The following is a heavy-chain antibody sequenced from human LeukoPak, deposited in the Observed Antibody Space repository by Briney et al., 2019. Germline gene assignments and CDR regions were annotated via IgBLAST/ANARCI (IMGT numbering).Heavy chain of an antibody. D-gene: IGHD3-16*01. J-gene: IGHJ4*02. CDR2: INGDGSIT. Sequence: GGSLRLSCAASGFTFSNYWMHWVRQGPGIGLMWVSRINGDGSITNYADSVKGRFTISRDNAKNTLDLQMNSLRAEDTAVYYCAREWGNSVLPLDYWGQGTLVTVSP. CDR3: AREWGNSVLPLDY. CDR1: GFTFSNYW. V-gene: IGHV3-74*01.